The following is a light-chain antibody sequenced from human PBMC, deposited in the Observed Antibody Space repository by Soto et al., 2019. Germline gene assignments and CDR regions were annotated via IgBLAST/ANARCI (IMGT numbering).Light chain of an antibody. Sequence: IVLTQSPGTLSLSPGERATLPCRASQSVNSNYLAWYQQKPGQAPRLLMYDASSRASGIPDRFSGSGSGTDFTLTISRLEPEDFAVYYCQQYGNSPIIFGQGTRLEIK. CDR3: QQYGNSPII. V-gene: IGKV3-20*01. CDR2: DAS. CDR1: QSVNSNY. J-gene: IGKJ5*01.